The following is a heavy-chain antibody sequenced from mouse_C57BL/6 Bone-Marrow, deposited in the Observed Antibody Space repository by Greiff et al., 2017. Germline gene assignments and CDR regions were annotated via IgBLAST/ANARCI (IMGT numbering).Heavy chain of an antibody. CDR1: GYTFTSYW. V-gene: IGHV1-52*01. D-gene: IGHD3-2*02. Sequence: QVQLQQPGAELVRPGSSVKLSCKASGYTFTSYWMHWVKQRPIQGLEWIGNIDPSDSETHYNQKFKDKDTLTVDKSSSTAYMQLSSLTSEDSAVYYCAREDRSGYSFAYWGQGTLVTVSA. CDR2: IDPSDSET. J-gene: IGHJ3*01. CDR3: AREDRSGYSFAY.